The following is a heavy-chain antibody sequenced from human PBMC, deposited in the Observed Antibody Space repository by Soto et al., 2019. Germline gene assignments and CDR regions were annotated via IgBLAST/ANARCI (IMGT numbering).Heavy chain of an antibody. CDR3: ASSPMTGYEYYFDY. V-gene: IGHV1-69*02. D-gene: IGHD3-9*01. CDR2: IIPILGIA. Sequence: SVKVSCKASGGTFSSYTISWVRQAPGQGLEWMGRIIPILGIANYAQRFQGRVTITADKSTSTAYMELSSLRSEDTAVYYCASSPMTGYEYYFDYWGQGTLVTVSS. CDR1: GGTFSSYT. J-gene: IGHJ4*02.